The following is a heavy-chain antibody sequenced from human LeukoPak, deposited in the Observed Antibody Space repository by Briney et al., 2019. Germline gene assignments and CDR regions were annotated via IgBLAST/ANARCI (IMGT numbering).Heavy chain of an antibody. V-gene: IGHV1-18*01. J-gene: IGHJ4*02. D-gene: IGHD3-22*01. Sequence: GVSVKVSCKASGYTFTSYGISWVRQAPGQGLEWMGWISAYNGNTNYAQKLQGRVTMTTDTSTSTAYMELRSLRSDDTAVYYCARGLSYYYDSSGPLDYWGQGTLVTVSS. CDR2: ISAYNGNT. CDR3: ARGLSYYYDSSGPLDY. CDR1: GYTFTSYG.